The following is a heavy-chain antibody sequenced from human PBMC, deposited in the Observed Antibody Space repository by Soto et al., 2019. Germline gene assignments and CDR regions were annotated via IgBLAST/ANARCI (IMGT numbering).Heavy chain of an antibody. D-gene: IGHD5-12*01. CDR2: VTYEENEI. Sequence: QVQLVESGGGVIQPGRSLRLSCAASGFTFSSCGMHWVRQAPGKGLEWVAVVTYEENEIHCADSVKGRFTISRDNSKNMVYLEMDSLRVEDTAVYYCVKEQSSGYWRTADYWGQGTLITVSS. CDR1: GFTFSSCG. J-gene: IGHJ4*02. V-gene: IGHV3-30*18. CDR3: VKEQSSGYWRTADY.